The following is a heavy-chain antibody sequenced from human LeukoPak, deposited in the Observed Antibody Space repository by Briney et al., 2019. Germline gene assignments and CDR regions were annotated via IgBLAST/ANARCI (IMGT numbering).Heavy chain of an antibody. D-gene: IGHD3-10*01. CDR3: ARGPTPSFYYGSGSYYSLDY. CDR1: GFTFSSYA. V-gene: IGHV3-30-3*01. Sequence: GGSLRLSCAASGFTFSSYAMHWVRQAPGKGLEWVAVISYDGSNKYYADSVKGRFTISRDNAKSSLYLQMNSLRAEDTAVYYCARGPTPSFYYGSGSYYSLDYWGQGTLVTVSS. J-gene: IGHJ4*02. CDR2: ISYDGSNK.